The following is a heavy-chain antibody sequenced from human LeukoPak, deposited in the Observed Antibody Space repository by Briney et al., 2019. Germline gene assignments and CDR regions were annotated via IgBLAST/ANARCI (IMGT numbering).Heavy chain of an antibody. CDR2: INQDGSEK. Sequence: GGSLRLSCAASGFTCSSYWMSWVRQAPGKGLEWVAHINQDGSEKHFVDSVEGRFTISRDNAANSLFLQMNSLRAEDTAVYYCTRNEHWGQGTLVTVSS. J-gene: IGHJ4*02. V-gene: IGHV3-7*01. CDR3: TRNEH. CDR1: GFTCSSYW.